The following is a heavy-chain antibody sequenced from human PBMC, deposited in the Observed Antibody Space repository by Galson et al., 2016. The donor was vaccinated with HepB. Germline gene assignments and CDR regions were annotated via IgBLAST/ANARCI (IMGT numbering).Heavy chain of an antibody. V-gene: IGHV5-51*01. D-gene: IGHD2-15*01. Sequence: QSGAEVKKSGESLQISCKASGYTFITKWIGWVRQMPGKGLEWMGIIYPGDSETRYSPSFQGQVTFSADKSISTAYLQWSSLKASDTAMYYCARVGYCSGAGCRGRDWFDPWGQGIPVTVSS. CDR2: IYPGDSET. J-gene: IGHJ5*02. CDR3: ARVGYCSGAGCRGRDWFDP. CDR1: GYTFITKW.